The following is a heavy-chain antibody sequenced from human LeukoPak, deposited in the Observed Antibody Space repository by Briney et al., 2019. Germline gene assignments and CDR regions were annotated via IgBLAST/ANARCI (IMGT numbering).Heavy chain of an antibody. J-gene: IGHJ6*02. CDR3: ARHIAAYSSSWYNGMDV. D-gene: IGHD6-13*01. Sequence: SETPSLTCTVSGVSINSYYWTWIRQPPGKGLEWIGYIYYSGSINYNPSLKSRLTISVDTSKSQFSLKLSSVTAADAAVYYCARHIAAYSSSWYNGMDVWGQGTTVTVSS. CDR1: GVSINSYY. CDR2: IYYSGSI. V-gene: IGHV4-59*08.